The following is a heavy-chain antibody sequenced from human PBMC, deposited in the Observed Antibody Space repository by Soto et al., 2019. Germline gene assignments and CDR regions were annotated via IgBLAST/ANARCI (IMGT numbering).Heavy chain of an antibody. V-gene: IGHV3-15*01. J-gene: IGHJ3*02. CDR1: GFTFSNAW. D-gene: IGHD3-9*01. CDR2: IKSKTDGGTT. Sequence: GSLRLSCAASGFTFSNAWMSWVRQAPGKGLEWVGRIKSKTDGGTTDYAAPVKGRFTISRDDSKNTLYLQMNSLKTEDTAVYYCTTDGTLRYYDILTGYYLAHAFDIWGQGTMVTVS. CDR3: TTDGTLRYYDILTGYYLAHAFDI.